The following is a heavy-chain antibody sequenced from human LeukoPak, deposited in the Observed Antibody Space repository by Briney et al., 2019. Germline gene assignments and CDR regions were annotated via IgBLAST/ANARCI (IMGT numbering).Heavy chain of an antibody. V-gene: IGHV4-34*01. Sequence: PSETLSLTCAVYGGSFSGYCWSWIRQPPGKGLEWIGEINHSGSTNYNPSLKSRVTISVDTSKNQFSLKLSSVTAADTAVYYCARGLQWGIKSKPAPFNYWGQGTLVTVSS. CDR2: INHSGST. D-gene: IGHD1-26*01. CDR3: ARGLQWGIKSKPAPFNY. J-gene: IGHJ4*02. CDR1: GGSFSGYC.